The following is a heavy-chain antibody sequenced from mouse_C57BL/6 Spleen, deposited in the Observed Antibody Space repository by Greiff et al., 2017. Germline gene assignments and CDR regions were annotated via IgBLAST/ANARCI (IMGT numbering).Heavy chain of an antibody. CDR1: GYTFTDYE. CDR2: IDPDTGGT. D-gene: IGHD1-1*01. CDR3: TRHGSPWFAY. J-gene: IGHJ3*01. V-gene: IGHV1-15*01. Sequence: VKLQQSGAELVRPGASVTLSCKASGYTFTDYEMHWVKQTPVHGLEWIGAIDPDTGGTAYNQKFKGKAILTADKSSSTAYMELRSLTSEDSAVYYCTRHGSPWFAYWGQGTLVTVSA.